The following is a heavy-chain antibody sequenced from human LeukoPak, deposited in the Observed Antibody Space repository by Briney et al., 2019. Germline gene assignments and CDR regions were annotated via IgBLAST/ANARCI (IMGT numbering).Heavy chain of an antibody. D-gene: IGHD2-2*02. CDR1: GGSINNYY. CDR3: ARYYCSSATCYTWWFDS. Sequence: SETLSLTCTVSGGSINNYYWSWIRQSPGKGLEWIGYIYYSGSTIYNPSPRGRVTMSRDTSKNQFSLKLSSVTAADTAVYYCARYYCSSATCYTWWFDSWGQGTLVTVSS. CDR2: IYYSGST. V-gene: IGHV4-59*01. J-gene: IGHJ5*01.